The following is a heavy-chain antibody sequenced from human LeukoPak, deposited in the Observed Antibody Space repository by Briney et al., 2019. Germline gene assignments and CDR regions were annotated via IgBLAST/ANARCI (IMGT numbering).Heavy chain of an antibody. J-gene: IGHJ3*02. Sequence: SETLSLTCNVSGDSISNYYWSWIRQPPGKGLEWIGYIYYSGSTNYNPSLKSRVTISVDTSKNQFSLKLSSVTAADTAVYYCARDSRFGGGSRLNAFDIWGQGTMVTVSS. D-gene: IGHD2-15*01. CDR1: GDSISNYY. CDR3: ARDSRFGGGSRLNAFDI. V-gene: IGHV4-59*01. CDR2: IYYSGST.